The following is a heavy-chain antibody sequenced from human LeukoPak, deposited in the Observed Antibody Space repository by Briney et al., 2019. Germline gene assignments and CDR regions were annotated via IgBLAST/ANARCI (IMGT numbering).Heavy chain of an antibody. D-gene: IGHD6-13*01. J-gene: IGHJ5*02. Sequence: SETLSLTCTVSGGSISSGSYYWSWIRQPAGKGLEWIGRIYTSGSTNYNPSLKSRVTMSVDTSKNQFSLKLSSVAAADTAVYYCARDRSSWYEVEGNWFDPWGQGTLVTVSS. CDR3: ARDRSSWYEVEGNWFDP. CDR1: GGSISSGSYY. CDR2: IYTSGST. V-gene: IGHV4-61*02.